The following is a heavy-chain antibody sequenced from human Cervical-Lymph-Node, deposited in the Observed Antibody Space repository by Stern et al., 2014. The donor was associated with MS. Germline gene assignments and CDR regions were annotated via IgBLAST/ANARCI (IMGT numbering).Heavy chain of an antibody. J-gene: IGHJ5*02. Sequence: QVQLVESGPGLVKPSQNLSLTCTVSGDSISSGGYYWSWLRQHPGKGLEWIGYIYHSGTTYYNPSLKSRVSISVDTSKNQFSLKLRSVTAADTAVYYCARDVGREDWFDPWGQGTLVTVSS. D-gene: IGHD1-26*01. CDR1: GDSISSGGYY. CDR3: ARDVGREDWFDP. V-gene: IGHV4-31*03. CDR2: IYHSGTT.